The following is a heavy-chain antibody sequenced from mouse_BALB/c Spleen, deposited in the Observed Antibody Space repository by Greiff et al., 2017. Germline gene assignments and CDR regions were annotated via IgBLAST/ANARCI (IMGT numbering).Heavy chain of an antibody. Sequence: EVMLVESGGGLVKPGGSLKLSCAASGFTFSSYAMSWVRQTPEKRLEWVASISSGGSTYYPDSVKGRFTISRDNARNILYLQMSSLRSEDTAMYYCARKDGSPCAYWGQGTLVTVSA. CDR1: GFTFSSYA. CDR2: ISSGGST. CDR3: ARKDGSPCAY. J-gene: IGHJ3*01. D-gene: IGHD1-1*01. V-gene: IGHV5-6-5*01.